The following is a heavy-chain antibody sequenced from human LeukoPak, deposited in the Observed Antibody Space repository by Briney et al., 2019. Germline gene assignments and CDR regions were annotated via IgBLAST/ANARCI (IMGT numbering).Heavy chain of an antibody. D-gene: IGHD2-15*01. V-gene: IGHV3-30-3*01. Sequence: GGSLRLSCAASGFTFSSYAMHWVRQAPGKGLEWVAVISYDGSNKYYADSVKGRFTISRDNSKNTLYLQMNSLRAEDTAVYYCARDLECSGGSCYSDDYGMDVWGQGTTVTVSS. CDR2: ISYDGSNK. CDR3: ARDLECSGGSCYSDDYGMDV. CDR1: GFTFSSYA. J-gene: IGHJ6*02.